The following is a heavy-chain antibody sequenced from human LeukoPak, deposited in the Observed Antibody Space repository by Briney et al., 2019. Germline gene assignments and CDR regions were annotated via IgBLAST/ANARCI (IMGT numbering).Heavy chain of an antibody. CDR2: INHSGST. CDR3: ARFENYYYYYGMDV. CDR1: GGSFSGYY. Sequence: SETLSLTCAVYGGSFSGYYWSWIRQPPGKGLEWIGEINHSGSTNYNPSLKSRVTISVDTSKNQFSLKLSSVTAADTAVYYCARFENYYYYYGMDVWGQGTTVTVSS. J-gene: IGHJ6*02. V-gene: IGHV4-34*01.